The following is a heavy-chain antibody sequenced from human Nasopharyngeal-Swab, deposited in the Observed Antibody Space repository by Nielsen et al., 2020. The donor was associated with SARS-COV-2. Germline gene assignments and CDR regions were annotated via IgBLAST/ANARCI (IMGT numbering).Heavy chain of an antibody. CDR3: ARGPWSGSHFYYFYY. J-gene: IGHJ4*02. D-gene: IGHD1-26*01. CDR2: IYYSGST. V-gene: IGHV4-59*01. Sequence: SETLSLTCTVSGGSISSDHWSWIRQSPGKGLEYIGYIYYSGSTNYNPSLKSRVTISIDTSKNQFSLNLGSVTAADAAVYYCARGPWSGSHFYYFYYWGQGTLVTVSS. CDR1: GGSISSDH.